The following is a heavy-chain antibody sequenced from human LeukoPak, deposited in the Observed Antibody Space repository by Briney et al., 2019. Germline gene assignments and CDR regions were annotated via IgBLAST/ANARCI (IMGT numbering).Heavy chain of an antibody. CDR2: ISGKTGTT. CDR3: AKINSRDGYDYDSFDY. Sequence: GRSLRLSCAASGFTFDTYAMTWVRQAPGKGLEWFSCISGKTGTTYYADSVKGRFTISRDSSKTTLYLQMNSLRAEDTAVYYCAKINSRDGYDYDSFDYWGQGTLVTVSS. CDR1: GFTFDTYA. J-gene: IGHJ4*02. D-gene: IGHD5-24*01. V-gene: IGHV3-23*01.